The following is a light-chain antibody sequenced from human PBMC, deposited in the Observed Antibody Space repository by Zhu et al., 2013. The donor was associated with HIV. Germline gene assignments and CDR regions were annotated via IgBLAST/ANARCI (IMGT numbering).Light chain of an antibody. V-gene: IGLV1-47*01. CDR3: AAWDDSLSGV. CDR2: RNN. CDR1: SSNIGSNY. J-gene: IGLJ3*02. Sequence: QSVLTQPPSASGTPGQRVTISCSGSSSNIGSNYVFWYRQLPGTAPKVLIYRNNQRPSGVPDRFSGSKSGTSASLAISGLRSEDEADYYCAAWDDSLSGVFGGGTKLTVL.